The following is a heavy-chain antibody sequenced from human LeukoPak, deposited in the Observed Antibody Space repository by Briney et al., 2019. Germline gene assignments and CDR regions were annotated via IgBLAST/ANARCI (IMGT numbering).Heavy chain of an antibody. J-gene: IGHJ5*02. D-gene: IGHD6-13*01. CDR1: GYTFTSYG. Sequence: ASVKVSCKASGYTFTSYGISWVRQAPGQGLEWMGWINPNSGGTNYAQKFQGRVTITRNTSISTAYMELRSLRSDDTAVYYCARSFVPYDSNFWYGFDPWGQGTLVTVSS. V-gene: IGHV1-8*03. CDR2: INPNSGGT. CDR3: ARSFVPYDSNFWYGFDP.